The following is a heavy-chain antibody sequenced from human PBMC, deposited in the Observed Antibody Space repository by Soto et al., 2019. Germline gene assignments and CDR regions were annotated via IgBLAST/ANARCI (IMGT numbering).Heavy chain of an antibody. CDR2: IKQDGSEK. V-gene: IGHV3-7*01. CDR3: ATKSRYFDWLRLDY. D-gene: IGHD3-9*01. Sequence: PGGSLRLSCAASGFTFSSYWMSWVRQAPGKGLEWVANIKQDGSEKYYVDSVKGRFTISRDNAKNSLYLQMNSLRAEDTAVYYCATKSRYFDWLRLDYWGQGTLVPVSS. CDR1: GFTFSSYW. J-gene: IGHJ4*02.